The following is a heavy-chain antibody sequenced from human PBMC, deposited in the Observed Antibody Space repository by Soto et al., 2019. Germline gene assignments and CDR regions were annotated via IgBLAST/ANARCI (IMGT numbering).Heavy chain of an antibody. Sequence: QVQLQESGPGLVKPSETLSLTCTVSGGSISSYYWSWIRQPPGKGLEWIGYIYYSGSTNYNPSLKSRVTISVDTSKNQFSLKLSSVTAADTAVYYCARADWNYVGNSYYYYGMDVWGQGTTVTVSS. D-gene: IGHD1-7*01. V-gene: IGHV4-59*01. CDR1: GGSISSYY. J-gene: IGHJ6*02. CDR2: IYYSGST. CDR3: ARADWNYVGNSYYYYGMDV.